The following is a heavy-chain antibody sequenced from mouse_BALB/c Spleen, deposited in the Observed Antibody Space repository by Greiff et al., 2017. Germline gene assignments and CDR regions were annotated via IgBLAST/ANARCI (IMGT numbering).Heavy chain of an antibody. CDR2: IDPYNGGT. D-gene: IGHD2-1*01. CDR3: ARVDYGNFYAMDY. J-gene: IGHJ4*01. V-gene: IGHV1S135*01. Sequence: VQLQQSGPELVKPGASVKVSCKASGYAFTSYNMYWVKQSHGKSLEWIGYIDPYNGGTSYNQKFKGKATLTVDKSSSTAYMQLSSLTSEDSAVYYCARVDYGNFYAMDYWGQGTSVTVSS. CDR1: GYAFTSYN.